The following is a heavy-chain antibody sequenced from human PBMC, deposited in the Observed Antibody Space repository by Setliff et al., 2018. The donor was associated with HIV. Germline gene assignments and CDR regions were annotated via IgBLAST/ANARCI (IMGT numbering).Heavy chain of an antibody. J-gene: IGHJ4*02. V-gene: IGHV4-39*01. CDR3: ARPALGIGGGSRFDN. D-gene: IGHD3-10*01. Sequence: PSETLSLTCTVSGVSTSSSSYYWGWIRQPPGKGLEWIGYVYYSGSTYYNPSLKSRLTISVDTSKNQFSLKLSSVTAADTAAYYCARPALGIGGGSRFDNWGQGTRVTVS. CDR2: VYYSGST. CDR1: GVSTSSSSYY.